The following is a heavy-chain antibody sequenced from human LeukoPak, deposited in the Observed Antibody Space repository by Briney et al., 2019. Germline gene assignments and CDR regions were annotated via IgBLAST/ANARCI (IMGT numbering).Heavy chain of an antibody. CDR1: RFTFSVHW. CDR3: ARDRVATIFTYHPMFDS. J-gene: IGHJ5*01. V-gene: IGHV3-74*01. Sequence: PGGSLRLSCAASRFTFSVHWMHWVRQAPGKGLEWVSRINPDESDKAYADSVKGRFTISRDNAKNTLYLRMNSLRAEDTAVYYCARDRVATIFTYHPMFDSWDPGTLVTVSS. CDR2: INPDESDK. D-gene: IGHD3-10*02.